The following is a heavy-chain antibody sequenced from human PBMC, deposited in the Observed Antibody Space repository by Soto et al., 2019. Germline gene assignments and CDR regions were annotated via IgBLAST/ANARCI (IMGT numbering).Heavy chain of an antibody. CDR3: VRTSLVVAAATREDY. CDR1: GFTFSSYW. CDR2: INSDGSST. D-gene: IGHD2-15*01. V-gene: IGHV3-74*01. Sequence: VQLVECGGGLVQPGGSLRLSCAASGFTFSSYWMHWVRQAPGKGLVWVSRINSDGSSTSYADSVKGRFTISRDNAKNTLYLQMNSLRAEDTAVYYCVRTSLVVAAATREDYWGQGTLVTVSS. J-gene: IGHJ4*02.